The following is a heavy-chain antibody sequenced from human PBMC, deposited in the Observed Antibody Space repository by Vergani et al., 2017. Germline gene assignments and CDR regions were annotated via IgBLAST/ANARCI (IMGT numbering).Heavy chain of an antibody. J-gene: IGHJ4*02. D-gene: IGHD1-1*01. Sequence: EVELVQSGPEMRTPGASLKISCKGSDYSFGNYWIGWVRQMPGKGLAWMGIIYPADSDTRYSPSFQGQVTISADKSLSTAFLQWDSLKASDTALYYCARHTTYTDSWGQGTLVTVSS. CDR2: IYPADSDT. CDR1: DYSFGNYW. V-gene: IGHV5-51*01. CDR3: ARHTTYTDS.